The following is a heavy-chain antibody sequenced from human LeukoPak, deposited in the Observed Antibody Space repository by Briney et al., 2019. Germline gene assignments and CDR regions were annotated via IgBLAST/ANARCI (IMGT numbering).Heavy chain of an antibody. CDR2: INHSGST. CDR1: GGSFSGYY. D-gene: IGHD1-1*01. Sequence: PSETLSLTCAVYGGSFSGYYWSWIRQPPGKGLEWIGEINHSGSTNYNPSLRSRVTISVDTSKNQFSLKLSSVTAADTAVYYCGRGGRRLVSVEDYWGQGTLVTVSS. J-gene: IGHJ4*02. CDR3: GRGGRRLVSVEDY. V-gene: IGHV4-34*01.